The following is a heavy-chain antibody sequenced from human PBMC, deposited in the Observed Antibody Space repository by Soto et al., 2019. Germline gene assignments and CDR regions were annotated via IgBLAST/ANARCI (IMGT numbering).Heavy chain of an antibody. D-gene: IGHD3-16*01. Sequence: SETLSLTCTVSGGSISIYYWSWIRQPPGKGLEWIGYVYYSGSTNYNPSLKSRVTTSVDTSKNQFSLKMTSVTAADTALYYCAARRSVFRLWGQGTLVTVSS. CDR2: VYYSGST. CDR1: GGSISIYY. J-gene: IGHJ4*02. CDR3: AARRSVFRL. V-gene: IGHV4-59*03.